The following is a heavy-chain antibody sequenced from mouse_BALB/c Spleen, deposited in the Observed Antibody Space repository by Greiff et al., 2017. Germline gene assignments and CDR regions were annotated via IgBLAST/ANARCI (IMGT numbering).Heavy chain of an antibody. CDR2: IWAGGST. CDR1: GFSLTSYG. Sequence: VKLVESGPGLVAPSQSLSITCTVSGFSLTSYGVHWVRQPPGKGLEWLGVIWAGGSTNYNSALMSRLSISKDNSKSQVFLKMNSLQTDDTAMYYCAREQRDYRYSYWGQGTLVTVSA. V-gene: IGHV2-9*02. CDR3: AREQRDYRYSY. J-gene: IGHJ3*01. D-gene: IGHD2-14*01.